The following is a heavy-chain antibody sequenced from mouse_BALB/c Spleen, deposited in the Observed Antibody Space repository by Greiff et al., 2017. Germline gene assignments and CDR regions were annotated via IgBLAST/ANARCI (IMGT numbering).Heavy chain of an antibody. V-gene: IGHV2-9*02. CDR1: GFSLTSYG. J-gene: IGHJ4*01. Sequence: VKLMESGPGLVAPSQSLSITCTVSGFSLTSYGVHWVRQPPGKGLEWLGVIWAGGSTNYNSALMSRLSISKDNSKSQVFLKMNSLQTDDTAMYYCASTPEYGYAMDYWGQGTSVTVSS. CDR2: IWAGGST. D-gene: IGHD5-1*01. CDR3: ASTPEYGYAMDY.